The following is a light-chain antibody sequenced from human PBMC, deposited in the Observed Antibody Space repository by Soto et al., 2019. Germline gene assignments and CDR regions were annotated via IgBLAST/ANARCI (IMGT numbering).Light chain of an antibody. CDR3: QQYYTNALT. CDR2: WAS. Sequence: DIVMTQSPDSLAVSLGERATINCKSSQSVLYSSNNKNYLAWYQQKPGQPPKLLIYWASTRESVVPYRFSGSGSGTDFTLTISSLQAEDVAVYYCQQYYTNALTFGGGTKVGVK. CDR1: QSVLYSSNNKNY. V-gene: IGKV4-1*01. J-gene: IGKJ4*01.